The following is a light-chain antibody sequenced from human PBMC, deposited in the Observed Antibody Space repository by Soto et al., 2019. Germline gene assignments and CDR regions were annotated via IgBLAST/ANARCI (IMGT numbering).Light chain of an antibody. Sequence: QSALTQPASVSGSPGQSITISCTGSSSDVGGDNYVSWYQHHPVKAPKLIIYDVIYRPSGVSNRFSGSKSGNTASLTISGLEADDEADYYCSSKGSGSTVVFGSGTKLTVL. CDR2: DVI. CDR3: SSKGSGSTVV. CDR1: SSDVGGDNY. V-gene: IGLV2-14*03. J-gene: IGLJ1*01.